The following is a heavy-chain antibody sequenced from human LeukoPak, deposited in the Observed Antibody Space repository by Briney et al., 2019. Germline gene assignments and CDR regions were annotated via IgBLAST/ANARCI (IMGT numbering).Heavy chain of an antibody. J-gene: IGHJ5*02. V-gene: IGHV1-46*01. CDR3: ARDLNAYSNGPNWFDP. D-gene: IGHD4-11*01. CDR1: GYTFTSYY. CDR2: INPSGGST. Sequence: GASVKVSCKASGYTFTSYYMHWVRQAPGQGLESMGIINPSGGSTSYAQKFQGRVTMTRDTSTSTVYMELSSLRSEDTAVYYCARDLNAYSNGPNWFDPWSQGTLVTVSS.